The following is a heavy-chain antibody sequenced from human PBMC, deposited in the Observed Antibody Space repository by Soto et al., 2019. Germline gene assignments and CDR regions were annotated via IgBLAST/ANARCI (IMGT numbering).Heavy chain of an antibody. Sequence: GASVKVSCKASGFTFTSSAVQWVRQARGQRLEWIGWIVVGSGNTNYAEKFQERVTITRNMSTSTAYMELGSLRSEDTAVYYCAAGGGSYYYGMDVWGQGTTVTVSS. V-gene: IGHV1-58*01. D-gene: IGHD1-26*01. CDR3: AAGGGSYYYGMDV. CDR2: IVVGSGNT. CDR1: GFTFTSSA. J-gene: IGHJ6*02.